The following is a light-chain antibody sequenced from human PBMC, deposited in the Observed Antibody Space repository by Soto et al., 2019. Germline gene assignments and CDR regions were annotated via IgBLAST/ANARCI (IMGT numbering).Light chain of an antibody. J-gene: IGKJ1*01. CDR3: QQYNSYS. V-gene: IGKV3-20*01. CDR2: DAS. CDR1: QNISNRY. Sequence: EIVLTQSPATLSLSPGEKATLSCRASQNISNRYLAWYQQKPRQAPRLLIYDASSRATGIPDRFSGSGSGTDFTLTISSLQPDDFATYYCQQYNSYSFGQGTKVDIK.